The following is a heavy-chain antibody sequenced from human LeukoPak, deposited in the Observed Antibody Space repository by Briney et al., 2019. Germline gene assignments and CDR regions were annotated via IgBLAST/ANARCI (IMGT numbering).Heavy chain of an antibody. CDR3: ARAHDFWSGPFVY. J-gene: IGHJ4*02. Sequence: ASVKLSCRASGYTFSTHYMHWVRQAPGQGLEWMGIINTIGGSTNYAQKFQGRVTMTRDTSTSTVYMELSSLRCEDTAVYYCARAHDFWSGPFVYWGEGALVTVSS. V-gene: IGHV1-46*01. CDR1: GYTFSTHY. D-gene: IGHD3-3*01. CDR2: INTIGGST.